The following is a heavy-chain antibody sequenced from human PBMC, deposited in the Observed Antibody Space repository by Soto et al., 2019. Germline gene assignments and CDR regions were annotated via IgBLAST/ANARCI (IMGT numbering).Heavy chain of an antibody. CDR1: GFTFSSYA. D-gene: IGHD3-22*01. V-gene: IGHV3-30-3*01. CDR3: ASPYYYDSSGYNR. Sequence: VQLVESGGGVVQPGRSLRLSCAASGFTFSSYAMHLVRQAPGKGLEWVAVISYDGSNKYYADSVKGRFTISRDNSKNTLYLQMNGLRAEDTAVYYCASPYYYDSSGYNRWGQGTMVTVSS. CDR2: ISYDGSNK. J-gene: IGHJ3*01.